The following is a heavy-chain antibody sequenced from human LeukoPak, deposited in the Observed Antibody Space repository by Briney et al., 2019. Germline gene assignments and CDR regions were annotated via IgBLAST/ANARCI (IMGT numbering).Heavy chain of an antibody. CDR3: ARHMYYDILTGLNHFDY. V-gene: IGHV4-59*08. CDR1: GGSISSYY. D-gene: IGHD3-9*01. J-gene: IGHJ4*02. Sequence: SETLSLTCTVSGGSISSYYWSWIRQPPGKGLEWLGYIYCSGNTDYSPSLKSRVTMSVDTSKNQFSLKLSSVTAAGTAVYYCARHMYYDILTGLNHFDYWGQGTLVTVSS. CDR2: IYCSGNT.